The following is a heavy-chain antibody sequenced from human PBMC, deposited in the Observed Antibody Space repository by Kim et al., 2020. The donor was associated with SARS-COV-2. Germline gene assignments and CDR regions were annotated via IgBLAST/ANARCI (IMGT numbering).Heavy chain of an antibody. D-gene: IGHD4-17*01. J-gene: IGHJ3*02. CDR3: ARDPRGPDYGDYDDAFDI. Sequence: GGSLRLSCAASGFTFSSYWMHWVRQAPGKGLVWVSRINSDGSSTSYADSVKGRFTISGDNAKNTLYLQMNSLRAEDTAVYYCARDPRGPDYGDYDDAFDIWGQGTMVTVSS. CDR1: GFTFSSYW. CDR2: INSDGSST. V-gene: IGHV3-74*01.